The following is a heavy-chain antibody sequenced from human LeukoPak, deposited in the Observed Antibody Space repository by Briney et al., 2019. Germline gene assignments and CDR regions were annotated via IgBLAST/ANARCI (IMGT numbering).Heavy chain of an antibody. CDR2: IYYSGST. Sequence: PSETLSLTCTVSGGSISSSSYYWGWIRQPPGKGLEWIGSIYYSGSTYYNPSLKSRVTISVDTSKNQFSLKLSSVTAADTAVYYCARPRRTAMVTSFDYWGQGTLVTASS. V-gene: IGHV4-39*01. D-gene: IGHD5-18*01. CDR3: ARPRRTAMVTSFDY. CDR1: GGSISSSSYY. J-gene: IGHJ4*02.